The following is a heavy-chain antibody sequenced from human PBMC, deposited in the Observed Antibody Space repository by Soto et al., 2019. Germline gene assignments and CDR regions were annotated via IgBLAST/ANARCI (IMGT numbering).Heavy chain of an antibody. CDR3: ARVAAADNWFDP. D-gene: IGHD2-2*01. J-gene: IGHJ5*02. Sequence: QVQLQESGPGLVKPSETLSLTRTVSGGSISSYYWSWIRQPPGKGLEWIGYIYYSGSTNYNPSLKSRVTISVDTSKNQFSLKLSSVTAADTAVYYCARVAAADNWFDPWGQGTLVTVSS. V-gene: IGHV4-59*01. CDR2: IYYSGST. CDR1: GGSISSYY.